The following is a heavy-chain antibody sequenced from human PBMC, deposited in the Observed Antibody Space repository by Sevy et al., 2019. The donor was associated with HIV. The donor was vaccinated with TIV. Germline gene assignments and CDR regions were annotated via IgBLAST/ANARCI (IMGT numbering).Heavy chain of an antibody. Sequence: GGSLRLSCAASGFTFSSYSMNWVRQAPGKGLEWVSSISSSSSYIYYADSVKGRFTISRDNAKNSLYLQMNSLRAEDTAVYYCARYSSSNYYMDVWGKGTTVTVSS. J-gene: IGHJ6*03. V-gene: IGHV3-21*01. CDR1: GFTFSSYS. CDR3: ARYSSSNYYMDV. CDR2: ISSSSSYI. D-gene: IGHD6-6*01.